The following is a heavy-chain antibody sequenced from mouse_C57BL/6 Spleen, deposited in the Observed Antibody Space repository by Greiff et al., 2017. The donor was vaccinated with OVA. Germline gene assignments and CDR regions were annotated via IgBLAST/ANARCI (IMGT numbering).Heavy chain of an antibody. Sequence: QVQLKQSGPELVKPGASVKISCKASGYAFSSSWMNWVKQRPGKGLEWIGRIYPGDGDTNYNGKFKGKATLTADKSSSTAYMQLSSLTSEDSAVYFCAREAGTGGFAYWGQGTLVTVSA. CDR3: AREAGTGGFAY. D-gene: IGHD4-1*01. V-gene: IGHV1-82*01. J-gene: IGHJ3*01. CDR1: GYAFSSSW. CDR2: IYPGDGDT.